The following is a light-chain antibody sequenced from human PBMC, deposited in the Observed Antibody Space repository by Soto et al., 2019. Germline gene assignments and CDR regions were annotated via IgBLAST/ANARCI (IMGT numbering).Light chain of an antibody. Sequence: QSALTQPASVSGSPGQSITISCTGTSSDVGSHNLVSWYQQHPGQAPKLMIYEVSKRPLGVSTRFSASKSGNTASLTISGLQAEDEADYYCCSYGGSMAVFCGGTQLTVL. V-gene: IGLV2-23*02. CDR3: CSYGGSMAV. CDR1: SSDVGSHNL. J-gene: IGLJ7*01. CDR2: EVS.